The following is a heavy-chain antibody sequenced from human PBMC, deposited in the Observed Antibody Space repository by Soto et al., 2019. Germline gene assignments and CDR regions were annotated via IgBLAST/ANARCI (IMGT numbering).Heavy chain of an antibody. CDR2: IYYSGST. D-gene: IGHD2-2*01. J-gene: IGHJ5*02. CDR1: GYSISSGYY. CDR3: ARARGCSSTSCRNNWFDP. Sequence: TCAVSGYSISSGYYWSWIRQPPGKGLEWIGYIYYSGSTNYNPSLKSRVTISVDTSKNQFSLKLSSVTAADTAVYYCARARGCSSTSCRNNWFDPWGQGTLVTVSS. V-gene: IGHV4-61*01.